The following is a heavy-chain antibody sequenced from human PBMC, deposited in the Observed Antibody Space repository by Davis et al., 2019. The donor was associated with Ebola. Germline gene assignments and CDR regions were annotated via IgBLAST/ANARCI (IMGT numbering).Heavy chain of an antibody. D-gene: IGHD2-2*01. CDR2: IHHSGIA. V-gene: IGHV4-38-2*02. CDR1: GYSVSSGYY. CDR3: ARAGALLPAANNWFDP. Sequence: MPGGSLRLSCTLSGYSVSSGYYWGLIRQPPGKGLEWIGSIHHSGIAYYNPSLKSRIAISIDTSKNHFSLKLASVAAADTAVYYCARAGALLPAANNWFDPWGQGTLVTVSS. J-gene: IGHJ5*02.